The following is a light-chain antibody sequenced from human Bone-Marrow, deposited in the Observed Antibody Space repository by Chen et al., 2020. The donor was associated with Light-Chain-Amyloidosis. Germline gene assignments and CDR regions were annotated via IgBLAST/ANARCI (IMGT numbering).Light chain of an antibody. CDR2: DAS. CDR1: QGVSSRY. V-gene: IGKV3-20*01. CDR3: QQYGSSPVT. J-gene: IGKJ1*01. Sequence: EIVLTQSPGTLSLSPGERASLSCRASQGVSSRYLAWYQQRPGQAPRLLIYDASSRAPGIPDRFSGSESGIDFTLTISRVEPEDFAVYYCQQYGSSPVTFGQGTKVEIK.